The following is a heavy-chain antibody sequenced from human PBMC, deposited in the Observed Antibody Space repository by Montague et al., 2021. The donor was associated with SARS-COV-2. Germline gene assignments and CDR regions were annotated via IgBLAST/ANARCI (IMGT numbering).Heavy chain of an antibody. CDR2: TYYSGRT. J-gene: IGHJ4*02. V-gene: IGHV4-59*13. Sequence: SETLSLTCTVSGGSISSYYWSWIRQPPGKGLEWIGYTYYSGRTNYNPSLKSRVTMSVDTSKNQFSLKLSSVTAADTAVYYCARDLGDYWGQGTLVTVSS. CDR3: ARDLGDY. CDR1: GGSISSYY.